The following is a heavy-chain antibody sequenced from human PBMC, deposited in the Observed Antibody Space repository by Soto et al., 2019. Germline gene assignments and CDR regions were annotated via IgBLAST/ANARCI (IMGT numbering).Heavy chain of an antibody. J-gene: IGHJ6*02. V-gene: IGHV3-30-3*01. CDR2: ISYDGSTE. Sequence: GGSLRLSCAASGFIFSGYAMHWIRRAPGKGLDWVAVISYDGSTEYYAESVRGRFTISRDNSKNTLYLQMNSLRPEDTAVYYCAKENVLFAMDLWGQGSTVTISS. D-gene: IGHD3-3*01. CDR3: AKENVLFAMDL. CDR1: GFIFSGYA.